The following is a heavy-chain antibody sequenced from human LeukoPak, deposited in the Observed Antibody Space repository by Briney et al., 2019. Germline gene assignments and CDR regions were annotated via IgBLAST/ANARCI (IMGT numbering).Heavy chain of an antibody. CDR3: AKDGGSYLDYYFDY. CDR2: ISYDGSNK. V-gene: IGHV3-30*18. J-gene: IGHJ4*02. CDR1: GFTFSSYG. Sequence: GGSLRLSCAASGFTFSSYGMHGVRQAPGKGLEGVAVISYDGSNKYYADSVKGRFTISRDNSKNTLYLQMNSLRAEDTAVYYCAKDGGSYLDYYFDYWGQGTLVTVYS. D-gene: IGHD1-26*01.